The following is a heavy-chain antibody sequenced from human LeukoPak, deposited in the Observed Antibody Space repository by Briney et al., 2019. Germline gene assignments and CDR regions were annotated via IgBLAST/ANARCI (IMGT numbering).Heavy chain of an antibody. V-gene: IGHV3-23*01. CDR1: GFTFGNYA. CDR2: ISGSGAST. J-gene: IGHJ4*02. D-gene: IGHD1-26*01. Sequence: PGGSLRLSCAASGFTFGNYAMSWVRRAPGKGLEWVSVISGSGASTYYADSVKGRFTISRDNSKNTVYLQMNSLRAEDTAVYYCARDYSGVVGASDYWGQGTLVTVSS. CDR3: ARDYSGVVGASDY.